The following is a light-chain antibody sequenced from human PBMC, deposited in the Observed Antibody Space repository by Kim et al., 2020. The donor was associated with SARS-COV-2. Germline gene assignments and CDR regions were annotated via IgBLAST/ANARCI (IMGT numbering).Light chain of an antibody. CDR2: YDS. CDR1: NIGSKS. Sequence: PGKTARITCGGNNIGSKSVPWYQQKPAQAPVLVIYYDSDRPSGIPERFSGSNSGNTATLTISRVEAGDGADYYCQVWDSSSDHRGVFGGGTQLTVL. J-gene: IGLJ3*02. V-gene: IGLV3-21*04. CDR3: QVWDSSSDHRGV.